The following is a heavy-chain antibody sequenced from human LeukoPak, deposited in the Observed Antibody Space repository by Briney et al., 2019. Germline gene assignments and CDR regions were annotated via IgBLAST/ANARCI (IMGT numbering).Heavy chain of an antibody. J-gene: IGHJ6*02. CDR3: ASRKYCSSTSCSYYYYYGMDV. D-gene: IGHD2-2*01. V-gene: IGHV1-69*04. CDR1: GGTFSSYA. CDR2: IISILGIE. Sequence: ASVKVSCKASGGTFSSYAISWVRQAPGQGLEGMGRIISILGIENYAQKFQGRVKITADKTTSTASMELSSLRSEDTAVYYCASRKYCSSTSCSYYYYYGMDVWGQGTTVTVSS.